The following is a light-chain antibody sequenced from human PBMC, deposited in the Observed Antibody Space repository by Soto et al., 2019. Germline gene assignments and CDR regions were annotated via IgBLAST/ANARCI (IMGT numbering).Light chain of an antibody. J-gene: IGLJ1*01. CDR1: SSDIGGAEY. V-gene: IGLV2-14*03. Sequence: QSALTQPASVSGSPGQSITISCAGTSSDIGGAEYVAWYQQHPGKAPKLMMYGVSNRPSGVSNRFSGSKSGNTASLTISGLQAEDEADDFCYSSRSSSTTFYVFGTGTKVTVL. CDR2: GVS. CDR3: YSSRSSSTTFYV.